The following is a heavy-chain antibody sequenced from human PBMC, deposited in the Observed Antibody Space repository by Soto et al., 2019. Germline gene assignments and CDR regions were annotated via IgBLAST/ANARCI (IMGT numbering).Heavy chain of an antibody. J-gene: IGHJ3*02. V-gene: IGHV3-33*01. CDR2: IWKDGNNK. Sequence: QVQLVESGGGVAQPGQSLRLSCAASGFTVSNYGMHWVRQAPGKGLEWVAVIWKDGNNKYYRDSVKGRFTISRDNSKNTLELQMSSLRGEDTAVYYCERGGAWTDEAFDIWGQGTMVTVSS. D-gene: IGHD5-12*01. CDR3: ERGGAWTDEAFDI. CDR1: GFTVSNYG.